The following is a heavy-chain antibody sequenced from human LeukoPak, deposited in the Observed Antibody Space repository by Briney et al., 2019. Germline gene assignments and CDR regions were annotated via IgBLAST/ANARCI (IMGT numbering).Heavy chain of an antibody. Sequence: GGSLRLSCAAFGFTFSSYAMHWVRQAPGKGLEWVAVISYDGSNKYYADSVKGRFTISRDNSKNTLYLQMNSLRAEDTAVYYCARDPNYGSGSYYPNWGQGTLVTVSS. D-gene: IGHD3-10*01. J-gene: IGHJ4*02. V-gene: IGHV3-30-3*01. CDR1: GFTFSSYA. CDR3: ARDPNYGSGSYYPN. CDR2: ISYDGSNK.